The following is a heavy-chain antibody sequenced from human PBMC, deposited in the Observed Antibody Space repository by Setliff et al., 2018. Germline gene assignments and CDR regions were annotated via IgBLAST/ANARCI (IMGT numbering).Heavy chain of an antibody. D-gene: IGHD1-1*01. CDR2: IYYSGTT. CDR1: GDSISSSRYY. CDR3: ARTGTYRYFDY. V-gene: IGHV4-39*01. J-gene: IGHJ4*02. Sequence: KASETLSLTCTVSGDSISSSRYYWAWIRQPPGKGLEWIGNIYYSGTTYSNPSLKSRVTMSVDTSKNQFSLRLNSVTASDTAVYYCARTGTYRYFDYWGQGALVTVSS.